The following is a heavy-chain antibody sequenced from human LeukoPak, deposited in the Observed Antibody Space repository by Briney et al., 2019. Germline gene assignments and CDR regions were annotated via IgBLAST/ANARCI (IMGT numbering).Heavy chain of an antibody. J-gene: IGHJ5*02. D-gene: IGHD3-9*01. CDR3: ARHFSEYYDILTGYLT. CDR2: IYYSGST. V-gene: IGHV4-39*01. CDR1: GGSISSSSYY. Sequence: SETLSLTCTVSGGSISSSSYYWGWIRQPPGKGLEWIGSIYYSGSTYYNPSLKSRVTISVDTSKNQFSLKLSSVTAADTAVYYCARHFSEYYDILTGYLTWGQGTLVTVSS.